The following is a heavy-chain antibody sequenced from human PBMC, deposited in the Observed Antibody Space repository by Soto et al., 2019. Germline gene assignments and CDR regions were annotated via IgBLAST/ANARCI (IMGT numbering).Heavy chain of an antibody. CDR3: ARVGYSGYDFDAPLYYMDV. CDR2: ISSSSSYI. CDR1: GFTFSSYS. J-gene: IGHJ6*03. Sequence: GGSLRLSCAASGFTFSSYSMNWVRQAPGKGLEWVSSISSSSSYIYYADSVKGRFTISRDNAKNSLYLQMNSLRAEDTAVYYCARVGYSGYDFDAPLYYMDVWGKGTTVTVSS. V-gene: IGHV3-21*01. D-gene: IGHD5-12*01.